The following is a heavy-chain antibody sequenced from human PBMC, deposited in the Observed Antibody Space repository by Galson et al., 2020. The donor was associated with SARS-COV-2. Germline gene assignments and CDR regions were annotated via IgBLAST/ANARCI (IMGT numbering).Heavy chain of an antibody. CDR1: GGSISSYY. Sequence: SQTLSLTCTVSGGSISSYYWSWIRQPPGKGLEWIGNIYYRGSTNYNPSLKSRVTISVDTSKNHFSLKVSSVTAADTAVYYCARERYSSSWDYYGMDVWGQGTTVTVFS. J-gene: IGHJ6*02. D-gene: IGHD6-13*01. CDR2: IYYRGST. V-gene: IGHV4-59*01. CDR3: ARERYSSSWDYYGMDV.